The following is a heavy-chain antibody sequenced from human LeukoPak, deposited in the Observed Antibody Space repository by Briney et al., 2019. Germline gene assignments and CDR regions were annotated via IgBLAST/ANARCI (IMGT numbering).Heavy chain of an antibody. D-gene: IGHD4-17*01. CDR2: IRSKAYGGTT. CDR1: GFTFGDYA. V-gene: IGHV3-49*03. J-gene: IGHJ6*03. CDR3: TTGDYGDYSWYYYYMDV. Sequence: PGGSLRLSCTASGFTFGDYAMSWFRQAPGKGLEWVGFIRSKAYGGTTEYAASVKGRFTISRDDSKSIAYLQMNSLKTEDTAVYYCTTGDYGDYSWYYYYMDVWGKGTTVTVSS.